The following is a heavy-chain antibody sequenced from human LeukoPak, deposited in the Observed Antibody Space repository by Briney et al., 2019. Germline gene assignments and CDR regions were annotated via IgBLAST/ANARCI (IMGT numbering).Heavy chain of an antibody. CDR2: ISAYNGNT. D-gene: IGHD4-17*01. Sequence: ASVKVSCKASGHTFTNFGISWVRQAPGQGLEWMVWISAYNGNTNYAQRLQGRVTMTTDTSTSTAYMELRSLRSDDTAVYYCARDRDYGDYNTQDLFVYWGQGTLVTVSS. V-gene: IGHV1-18*01. CDR1: GHTFTNFG. J-gene: IGHJ4*02. CDR3: ARDRDYGDYNTQDLFVY.